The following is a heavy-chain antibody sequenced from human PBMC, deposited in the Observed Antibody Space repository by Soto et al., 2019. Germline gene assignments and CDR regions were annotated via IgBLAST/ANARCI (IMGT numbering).Heavy chain of an antibody. D-gene: IGHD4-4*01. V-gene: IGHV3-30-3*01. CDR1: GFTFSSYA. Sequence: GGSLRLSCAASGFTFSSYAMHWVRQAPGKGLEWVAVISYDGSNKYYADSVKGRFTISRDNSKNTLYLQMNSLRAEDTAVYYCARDLLATTVGYYGMDVWGQGTTVTVSS. CDR2: ISYDGSNK. J-gene: IGHJ6*02. CDR3: ARDLLATTVGYYGMDV.